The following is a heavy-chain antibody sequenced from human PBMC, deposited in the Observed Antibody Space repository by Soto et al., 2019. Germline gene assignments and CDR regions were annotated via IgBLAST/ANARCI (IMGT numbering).Heavy chain of an antibody. Sequence: QVQLQQWGAGLLKPSETLSLTCAVYGGSFSGYYWSWIRQPPGKGLEWIGEINHSGSTDYNPSLKSRVTISVDTSKNQFSLKLSSVTAADTAVYYCRQAAGGNPFFDYWGQGTLVTVAS. J-gene: IGHJ4*02. CDR2: INHSGST. V-gene: IGHV4-34*01. CDR3: RQAAGGNPFFDY. D-gene: IGHD6-13*01. CDR1: GGSFSGYY.